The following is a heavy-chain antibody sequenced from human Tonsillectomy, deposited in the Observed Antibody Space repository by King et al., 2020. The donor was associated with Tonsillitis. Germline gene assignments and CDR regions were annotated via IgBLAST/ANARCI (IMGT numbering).Heavy chain of an antibody. J-gene: IGHJ4*02. D-gene: IGHD3-16*01. Sequence: VQLVESGGGLVKPGGSLRLSCAASGFTFSDYYMNWIRQAPGKGLEWGSYISSCGDTIYYADSVTARFTISRENAKNSLYLQMNNLGAEDTAVYYCARVSGGHPIDYWGQGPLVTVSS. V-gene: IGHV3-11*01. CDR1: GFTFSDYY. CDR3: ARVSGGHPIDY. CDR2: ISSCGDTI.